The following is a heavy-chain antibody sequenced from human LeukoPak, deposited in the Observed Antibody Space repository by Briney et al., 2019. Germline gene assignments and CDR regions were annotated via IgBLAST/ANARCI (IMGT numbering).Heavy chain of an antibody. V-gene: IGHV1-69*13. J-gene: IGHJ4*02. Sequence: SVKVSCKASEYTFTSYYMHWVRQAPGQGLEWMGGIIPIFGTSNYAQKFQGRVTITADESTSTAYMELSSLRSEDTAVYYCARERSPYYYDSSGYYRRFDYWGQGTLVTVSS. CDR1: EYTFTSYY. D-gene: IGHD3-22*01. CDR2: IIPIFGTS. CDR3: ARERSPYYYDSSGYYRRFDY.